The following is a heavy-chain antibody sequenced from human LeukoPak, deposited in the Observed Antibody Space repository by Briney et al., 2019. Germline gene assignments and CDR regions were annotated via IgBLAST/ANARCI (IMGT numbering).Heavy chain of an antibody. J-gene: IGHJ3*02. CDR1: GGSISSSSYY. CDR3: ARRVYYDFWSGYSDAFDI. CDR2: IYYSGST. V-gene: IGHV4-39*07. Sequence: NPSETLSLTCTVSGGSISSSSYYWGWIRQPPGKGLEWIGSIYYSGSTYYNPSLKSRVTIPVDTSKNQFSLKLSSVTAADTAVYYCARRVYYDFWSGYSDAFDIWGQGTMVTVSS. D-gene: IGHD3-3*01.